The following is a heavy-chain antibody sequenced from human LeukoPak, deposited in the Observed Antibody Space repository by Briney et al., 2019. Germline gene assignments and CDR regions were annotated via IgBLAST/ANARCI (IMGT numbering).Heavy chain of an antibody. CDR2: IYYSGTT. CDR1: GGSISNYY. Sequence: SETLSLTCTVSGGSISNYYWSWIRQPPGKGLEWIGYIYYSGTTDYNPSLKSRVTISVDTSKNQFSLKLSSVTAADTAIYYCARHYVFVRGGSSFDYWGQGTLVTVSS. D-gene: IGHD3-16*01. V-gene: IGHV4-59*08. J-gene: IGHJ4*02. CDR3: ARHYVFVRGGSSFDY.